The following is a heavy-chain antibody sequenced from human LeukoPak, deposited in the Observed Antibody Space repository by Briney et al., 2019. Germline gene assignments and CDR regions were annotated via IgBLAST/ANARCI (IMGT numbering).Heavy chain of an antibody. CDR1: GGSISSYY. CDR2: IYYSGST. V-gene: IGHV4-59*01. Sequence: SETLSLTCTVSGGSISSYYWSWIRQPPGKGLEWIGYIYYSGSTNYNPSLKTLVTISVATSKNQFSLKLSSVTAADTAVYYCARDQTYYYDSSGYRHNWFDLWGQGTLVTVSS. J-gene: IGHJ5*02. CDR3: ARDQTYYYDSSGYRHNWFDL. D-gene: IGHD3-22*01.